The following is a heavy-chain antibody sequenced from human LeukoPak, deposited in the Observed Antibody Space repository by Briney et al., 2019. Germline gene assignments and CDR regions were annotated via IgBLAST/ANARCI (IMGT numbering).Heavy chain of an antibody. CDR2: IYPDDSDT. CDR1: GSTFTSYW. D-gene: IGHD5-24*01. J-gene: IGHJ4*02. V-gene: IGHV5-51*01. Sequence: GESLQISCKGSGSTFTSYWIGWVRQLPGKGLEWMGIIYPDDSDTRYSPSFQGQVTISADKSISTAYLQWSSLRASDTALYYCARPREMARIDGGLGYWGQGTLVTVSS. CDR3: ARPREMARIDGGLGY.